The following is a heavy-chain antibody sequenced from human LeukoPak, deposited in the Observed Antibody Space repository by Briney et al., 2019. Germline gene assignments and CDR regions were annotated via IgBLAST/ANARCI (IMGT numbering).Heavy chain of an antibody. V-gene: IGHV4-38-2*01. CDR1: GYSISSGHY. Sequence: SETLSLTCAVSGYSISSGHYWGWIRPPPGKGLEWIGSIYHSGSTYYNPSLKSRVTISVDTSKNQFSLKLSSVTAADTAVYYCARQACSGGSCYYHYYYYMDVWGKGTTVTVSS. CDR2: IYHSGST. CDR3: ARQACSGGSCYYHYYYYMDV. J-gene: IGHJ6*03. D-gene: IGHD2-15*01.